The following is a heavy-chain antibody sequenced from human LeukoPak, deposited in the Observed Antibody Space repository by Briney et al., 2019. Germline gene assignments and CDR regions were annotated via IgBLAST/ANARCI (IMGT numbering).Heavy chain of an antibody. J-gene: IGHJ6*03. D-gene: IGHD6-25*01. CDR3: ARFAAGGSYYYYMDV. CDR1: GFTFSSYA. CDR2: ISYDGSNR. Sequence: GGSLRLSCAASGFTFSSYAMHWVRQAPGKGLEWVAVISYDGSNRYYADSVKGRFTISRDNAKNSLYLQMNSLRADDTAVYYCARFAAGGSYYYYMDVWGKGTTVTVSS. V-gene: IGHV3-30-3*01.